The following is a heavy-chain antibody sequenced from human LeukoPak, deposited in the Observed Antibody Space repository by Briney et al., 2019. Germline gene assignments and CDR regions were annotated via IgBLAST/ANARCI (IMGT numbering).Heavy chain of an antibody. Sequence: GGSLRLSCAASGFIFSSAVMSWVRQAPGKELEWVSAINSGSGTTYAESFKGRFTISRDNSRNTLYLQMNTLRAEDTAVYYCAKGSAGAGSYRPFDYWGQGTLVTVSS. CDR3: AKGSAGAGSYRPFDY. CDR2: INSGSGTT. J-gene: IGHJ4*02. V-gene: IGHV3-23*01. D-gene: IGHD3-10*01. CDR1: GFIFSSAV.